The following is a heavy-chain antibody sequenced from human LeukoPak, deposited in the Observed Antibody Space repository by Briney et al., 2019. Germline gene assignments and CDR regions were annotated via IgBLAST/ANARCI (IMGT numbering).Heavy chain of an antibody. Sequence: ATVKVSCKASGYSFNSQGMNWVRQAPGQGLEWMGWINTDSGNPTYAQGFTGRFVFSLDSAVSTAYLQISNLMPEDTGKYYCVKEILRFDLWGQGTMVTVSS. CDR2: INTDSGNP. CDR3: VKEILRFDL. J-gene: IGHJ3*01. V-gene: IGHV7-4-1*02. CDR1: GYSFNSQG.